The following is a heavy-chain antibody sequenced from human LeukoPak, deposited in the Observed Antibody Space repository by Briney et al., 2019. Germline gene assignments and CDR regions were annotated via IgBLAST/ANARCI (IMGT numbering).Heavy chain of an antibody. V-gene: IGHV4-4*07. CDR1: GGSISSYY. Sequence: KPSETLSLTCTVSGGSISSYYWSWIRQPAGKGLEWIGRVYTSENINYNPSLKSRVTMSVDTSKNQFSLSLSSVTAADTAIYYCARGGPYDSGSFYFDYWGPGTLVTVSS. CDR2: VYTSENI. D-gene: IGHD1-26*01. J-gene: IGHJ4*02. CDR3: ARGGPYDSGSFYFDY.